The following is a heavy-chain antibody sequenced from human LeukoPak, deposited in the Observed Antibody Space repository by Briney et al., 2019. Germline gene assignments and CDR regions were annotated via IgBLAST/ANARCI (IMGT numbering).Heavy chain of an antibody. Sequence: PGGSLRLSCAASGFTVSNKYMSWVRQAPGKGLEWVSVIYSGGSTYYADSLEGRFTISRDNSKNTVYLQMNSLRAEDTAVYYCATEVEEVRGTLDYGGQGTLVTVSA. D-gene: IGHD1-26*01. V-gene: IGHV3-66*01. CDR2: IYSGGST. CDR3: ATEVEEVRGTLDY. J-gene: IGHJ4*02. CDR1: GFTVSNKY.